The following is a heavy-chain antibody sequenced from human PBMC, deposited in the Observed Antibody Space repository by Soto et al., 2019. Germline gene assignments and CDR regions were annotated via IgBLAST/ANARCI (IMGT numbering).Heavy chain of an antibody. D-gene: IGHD6-13*01. CDR1: GGSISSGGYY. V-gene: IGHV4-31*03. CDR2: IYYSGST. CDR3: AKDQRHYSSSWYIEY. Sequence: PSETLSLTCTVSGGSISSGGYYWSWIRQHPGKGLEWIGYIYYSGSTYYNPSLKSRVTISVDTSKNQFSLKLSSVTAADTAVYYCAKDQRHYSSSWYIEYWGPGTLVTVSS. J-gene: IGHJ4*02.